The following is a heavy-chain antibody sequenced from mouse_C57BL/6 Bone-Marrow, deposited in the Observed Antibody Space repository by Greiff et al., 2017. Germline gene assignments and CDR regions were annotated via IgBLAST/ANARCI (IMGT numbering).Heavy chain of an antibody. V-gene: IGHV1-9*01. Sequence: VQLQQSGAELMKPGASVKLSCKATGYTFTGYWIEWVKQRPGHGLEWIGEILPGSGSTNYNEKFKGKATFTADTSSNTAYMQLSSLTTEDSAIYYCARFSSQTAQAHYYAKDYWGQGTSVTVSS. CDR3: ARFSSQTAQAHYYAKDY. D-gene: IGHD3-2*02. CDR1: GYTFTGYW. J-gene: IGHJ4*01. CDR2: ILPGSGST.